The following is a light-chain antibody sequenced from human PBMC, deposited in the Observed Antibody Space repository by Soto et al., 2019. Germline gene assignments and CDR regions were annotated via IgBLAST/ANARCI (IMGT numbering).Light chain of an antibody. CDR2: DAS. Sequence: DIVMTQSPATLSVSPGERATLSCRASQSIRNDLAWYPQKHGQAPMLLIYDASTRATGIPARFSGSGSGTEFTLTISSRQSDDFAMYYCHQYNNWPPWTFGQGTKVEI. CDR1: QSIRND. V-gene: IGKV3D-15*01. CDR3: HQYNNWPPWT. J-gene: IGKJ1*01.